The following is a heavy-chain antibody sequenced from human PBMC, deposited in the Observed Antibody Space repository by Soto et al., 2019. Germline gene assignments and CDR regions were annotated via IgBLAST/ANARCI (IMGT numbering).Heavy chain of an antibody. Sequence: QVQLVQSGAEVKKPGASVKVSCKASGYTFTSYDINWVRQATGQGLEWMGWMNPNSGNTGDAQKFQGRVTLTRNTSISTAYMELSSLRSEDTAVYYCARVGGRYYDFWSGYSRYNWFDPWGQGTLVTVSS. D-gene: IGHD3-3*01. CDR3: ARVGGRYYDFWSGYSRYNWFDP. J-gene: IGHJ5*02. CDR1: GYTFTSYD. V-gene: IGHV1-8*01. CDR2: MNPNSGNT.